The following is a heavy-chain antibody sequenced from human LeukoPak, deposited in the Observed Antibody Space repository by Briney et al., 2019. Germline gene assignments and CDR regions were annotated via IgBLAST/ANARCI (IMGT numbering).Heavy chain of an antibody. D-gene: IGHD6-13*01. CDR1: GFTFSSYA. J-gene: IGHJ4*02. V-gene: IGHV3-23*01. CDR3: ARAWGYSSSWYEGY. Sequence: GGSLRLSCAASGFTFSSYAMSWVRQAPGKGLEWVSAISGSGGSTYYADSVKGRFTISRDNAKNSLYLQMNSLRAEDTAVYYCARAWGYSSSWYEGYWGQGTLVTVSS. CDR2: ISGSGGST.